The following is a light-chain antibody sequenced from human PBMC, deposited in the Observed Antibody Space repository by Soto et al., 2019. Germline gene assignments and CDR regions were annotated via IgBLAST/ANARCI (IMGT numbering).Light chain of an antibody. CDR1: QSVTSN. J-gene: IGKJ4*01. V-gene: IGKV3D-15*01. Sequence: EIVMTQSPATLSVSPGERASLSVRASQSVTSNLAWYQEKPGQTPRLLIYATSTRDTGIPARFSGSGSGTEFTLTISSLQSEDFEVDYCQHYNNWTLTFGEGTKVDIK. CDR3: QHYNNWTLT. CDR2: ATS.